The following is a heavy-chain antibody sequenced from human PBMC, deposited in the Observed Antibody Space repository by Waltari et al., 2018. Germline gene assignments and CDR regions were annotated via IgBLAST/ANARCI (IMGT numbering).Heavy chain of an antibody. CDR1: GDSISGSRNY. V-gene: IGHV4-39*01. J-gene: IGHJ4*02. D-gene: IGHD3-3*01. CDR3: ARQLRFVDWIPRYFDS. CDR2: IYYSGTP. Sequence: QMELQESGPRPVKPSETLSITCNASGDSISGSRNYWAWLRQPPGNNLQWIGSIYYSGTPYYNPSLKGRFAISVDTSRNQFSLNVNSVTAADTGIYYCARQLRFVDWIPRYFDSWGRGTLATVSS.